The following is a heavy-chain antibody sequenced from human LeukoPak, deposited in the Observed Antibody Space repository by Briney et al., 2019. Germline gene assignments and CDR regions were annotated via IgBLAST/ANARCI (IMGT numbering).Heavy chain of an antibody. CDR2: ISYDGSNK. CDR3: AKDNGSPSLVVVLVATAPDY. Sequence: TGGSLRLSCAASGFTFSSYSMNWVRQAPGKGLEWVAVISYDGSNKYYADSVKGRFTISRDNSKNTLYLQMNSLSAEDTAVYYCAKDNGSPSLVVVLVATAPDYWGQGTLVTVSS. D-gene: IGHD2-15*01. V-gene: IGHV3-30*18. J-gene: IGHJ4*02. CDR1: GFTFSSYS.